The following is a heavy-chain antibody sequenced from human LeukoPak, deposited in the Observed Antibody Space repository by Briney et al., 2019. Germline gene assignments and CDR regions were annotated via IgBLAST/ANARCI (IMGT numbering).Heavy chain of an antibody. CDR1: GGSISSYY. Sequence: SETLSLTCTVSGGSISSYYWSWIRQPPEKGLEWIGYIYYSGSTDYNPSLKSRVTISVDTSKKQFSLKLSSVTAADTAVYYCAISTFFDAFDIWGQGTTVTVSS. D-gene: IGHD2-2*01. V-gene: IGHV4-59*01. CDR3: AISTFFDAFDI. J-gene: IGHJ3*02. CDR2: IYYSGST.